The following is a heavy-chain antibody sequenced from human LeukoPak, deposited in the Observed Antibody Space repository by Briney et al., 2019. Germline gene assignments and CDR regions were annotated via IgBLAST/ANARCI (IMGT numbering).Heavy chain of an antibody. D-gene: IGHD2-15*01. V-gene: IGHV3-7*01. Sequence: GGSLRLSCAVSGLIFRSYWMSWVRQAPGKGLEWVANINQDGSEKYFVDSVKGRFTISRDNAKNSLHLQMNTLRAEDTAVYYCARGPFYCSGGSCFDYWGQGTLVTVSS. CDR1: GLIFRSYW. CDR2: INQDGSEK. J-gene: IGHJ4*02. CDR3: ARGPFYCSGGSCFDY.